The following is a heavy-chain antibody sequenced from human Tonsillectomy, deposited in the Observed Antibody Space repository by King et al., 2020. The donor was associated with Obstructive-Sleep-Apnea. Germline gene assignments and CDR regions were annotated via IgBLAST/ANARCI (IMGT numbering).Heavy chain of an antibody. J-gene: IGHJ3*02. CDR3: AKDIDYDTNSAAFDM. D-gene: IGHD3-22*01. V-gene: IGHV3-9*01. CDR2: ISWNSVTI. CDR1: GFTFDDYA. Sequence: VQLVESGGGLVQPGRSLRLSCAASGFTFDDYAMHWVRQVPGRGLEWVSGISWNSVTIGYAESVKGRFTISRDNAKNSLYLQMNSLRAEDTALYYCAKDIDYDTNSAAFDMWGQGTMVTVSS.